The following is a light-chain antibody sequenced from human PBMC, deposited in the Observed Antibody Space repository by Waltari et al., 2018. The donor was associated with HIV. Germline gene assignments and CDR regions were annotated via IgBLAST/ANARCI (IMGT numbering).Light chain of an antibody. CDR1: QNVNSNY. Sequence: EIVLTQSPGTLSLSPGERATLSCRASQNVNSNYLVWYQQKPGQAPRVLIFGSSTRATRIPDRFSGSRSGTEFTLTISRLEPEDSAVYYCQHYGSSPPVTFGQGTRLDIK. J-gene: IGKJ5*01. V-gene: IGKV3-20*01. CDR2: GSS. CDR3: QHYGSSPPVT.